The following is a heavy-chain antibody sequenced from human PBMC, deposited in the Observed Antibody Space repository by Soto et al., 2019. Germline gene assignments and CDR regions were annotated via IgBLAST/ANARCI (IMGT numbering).Heavy chain of an antibody. V-gene: IGHV1-69*06. Sequence: QVQLVQSGAEVKKPGSSVKVSCKASGGTFSTYATSWVRQAPGQGLEWMGMIIPMFGTANYAQKFQGRVTITADKSTSTAQMELSSLRSECAAVYYCARDEGGSGYQLDSWGQGTLVTVSS. J-gene: IGHJ5*01. CDR3: ARDEGGSGYQLDS. CDR1: GGTFSTYA. CDR2: IIPMFGTA. D-gene: IGHD3-22*01.